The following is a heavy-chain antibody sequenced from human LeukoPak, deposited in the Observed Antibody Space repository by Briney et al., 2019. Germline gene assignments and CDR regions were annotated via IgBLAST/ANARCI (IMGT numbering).Heavy chain of an antibody. CDR3: ARALLLMGDFHDAFDI. Sequence: GASVKVSCKASGYIFTGYYMHWVRQAPGQGLEWMGIINPSGDNTSYAQKFQGRATMTRDMSTSTVYMELRSLRSDDTAVYYCARALLLMGDFHDAFDIWGQGTMVTVSS. J-gene: IGHJ3*02. D-gene: IGHD2-21*02. CDR1: GYIFTGYY. CDR2: INPSGDNT. V-gene: IGHV1-46*01.